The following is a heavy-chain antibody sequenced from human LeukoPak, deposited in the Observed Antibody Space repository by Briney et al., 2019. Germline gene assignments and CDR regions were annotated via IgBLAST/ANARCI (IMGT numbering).Heavy chain of an antibody. Sequence: SETLSLTCTVSGGSISSYYWSWIRQRPGKGLEWIGYIYYSGNANYNPSLKSRVTISVDTSRNQFSLKLSSVTDADTAVYYCARLAVFGVVIIPDAFEIWGQGTMVTVSS. CDR1: GGSISSYY. V-gene: IGHV4-59*08. D-gene: IGHD3-3*01. CDR3: ARLAVFGVVIIPDAFEI. CDR2: IYYSGNA. J-gene: IGHJ3*02.